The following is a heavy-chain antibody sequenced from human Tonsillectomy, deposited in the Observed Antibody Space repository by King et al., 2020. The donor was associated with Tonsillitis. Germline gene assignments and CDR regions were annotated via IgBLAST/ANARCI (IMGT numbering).Heavy chain of an antibody. CDR3: VKGPAAMILWDWFDP. CDR2: ISNSGGGT. V-gene: IGHV3-64D*06. J-gene: IGHJ5*02. CDR1: GFTFRSYA. Sequence: ESQLVQSGGGLVQPGGSLRLSCSASGFTFRSYAMHWVRQAPGKGLEYVSGISNSGGGTSYADPVKGRFTISRDNSKNTLYLQMTSLRVEDTAVYYCVKGPAAMILWDWFDPGGQGTLVTV. D-gene: IGHD2-2*01.